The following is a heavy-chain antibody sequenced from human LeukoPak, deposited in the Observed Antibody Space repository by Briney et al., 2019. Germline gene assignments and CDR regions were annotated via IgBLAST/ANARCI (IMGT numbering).Heavy chain of an antibody. CDR2: IYYSGST. CDR3: ARGRAYDFWSGYYFDY. CDR1: GGSISSYY. J-gene: IGHJ4*02. Sequence: PSETLSLTCTDSGGSISSYYWSWIRQPPGKGLEWIGYIYYSGSTNYNPSLKSRVTISVDTSKNQFSLKLSSVTAADTAVYYCARGRAYDFWSGYYFDYWGQGTLVTVSS. D-gene: IGHD3-3*01. V-gene: IGHV4-59*01.